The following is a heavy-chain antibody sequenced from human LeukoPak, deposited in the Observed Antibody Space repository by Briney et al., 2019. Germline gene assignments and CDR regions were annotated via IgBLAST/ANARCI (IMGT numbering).Heavy chain of an antibody. CDR3: ARGLYYFDY. CDR2: INHSGST. J-gene: IGHJ4*02. CDR1: GGSFSGYY. V-gene: IGHV4-34*01. Sequence: PSETLSLTCTVYGGSFSGYYWSWIRQPPGKGPEWIGEINHSGSTNYNPSLKSRVTISVDTSKNQFSLKLSSVTAADTAVYYCARGLYYFDYWGQGTLVTVSS.